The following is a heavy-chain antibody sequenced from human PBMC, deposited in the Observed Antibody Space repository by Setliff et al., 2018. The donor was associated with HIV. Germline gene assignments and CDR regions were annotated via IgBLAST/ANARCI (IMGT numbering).Heavy chain of an antibody. D-gene: IGHD3-9*01. V-gene: IGHV6-1*01. Sequence: SQTLSLTCVISGDSVSSTSGAWTWIRQSPSGGLEWLGRTYYRSEWKNDHAVSLKSRITVNADTSKNQFSLHLKSVTPEDSAVYYCAGGTWFDGLDSWSQGSLVTVSS. J-gene: IGHJ4*02. CDR1: GDSVSSTSGA. CDR3: AGGTWFDGLDS. CDR2: TYYRSEWKN.